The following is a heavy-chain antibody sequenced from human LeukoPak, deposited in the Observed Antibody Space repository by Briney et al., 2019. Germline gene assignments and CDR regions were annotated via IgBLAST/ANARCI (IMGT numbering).Heavy chain of an antibody. J-gene: IGHJ6*02. V-gene: IGHV1-2*02. Sequence: ASVKVSCKASGYTFTDYYMHWVRQAPGQGLEWMGWINPNSGGTKYAQKFQGRVTMTRDTSISTAYMELSRLRSDDTAVYYRARDLGTTGTTGYYYYYYGMDVWGQGTTVTVSS. CDR3: ARDLGTTGTTGYYYYYYGMDV. CDR1: GYTFTDYY. CDR2: INPNSGGT. D-gene: IGHD1-1*01.